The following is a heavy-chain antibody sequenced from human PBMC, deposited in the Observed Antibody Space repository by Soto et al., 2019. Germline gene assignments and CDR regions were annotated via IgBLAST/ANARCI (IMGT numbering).Heavy chain of an antibody. D-gene: IGHD6-13*01. CDR2: IYPGDSDT. CDR1: GYGFTSYW. J-gene: IGHJ4*02. CDR3: ARLRQGSRWETFDY. Sequence: GESLKISCKGSGYGFTSYWIGWVLQMPWKGLEWMGIIYPGDSDTRYSPSFQGQVTISADKSISTAYLQWSSLKASDTAMYYCARLRQGSRWETFDYWGQGTLVTVSS. V-gene: IGHV5-51*01.